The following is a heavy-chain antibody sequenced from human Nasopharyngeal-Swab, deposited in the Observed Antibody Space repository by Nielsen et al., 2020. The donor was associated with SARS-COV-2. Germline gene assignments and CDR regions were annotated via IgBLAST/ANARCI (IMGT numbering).Heavy chain of an antibody. Sequence: GGSLRLSCAASGFTFDDYAMHWVRQAPGKGLEWVSGISWNSGSIGYADSVKGRFTISRDNAKNSLYLQMNSLRDEDTAVYYCARGETAMAKYYYYGMDVWGQGTTVTVSS. CDR3: ARGETAMAKYYYYGMDV. D-gene: IGHD5-18*01. V-gene: IGHV3-9*01. J-gene: IGHJ6*02. CDR2: ISWNSGSI. CDR1: GFTFDDYA.